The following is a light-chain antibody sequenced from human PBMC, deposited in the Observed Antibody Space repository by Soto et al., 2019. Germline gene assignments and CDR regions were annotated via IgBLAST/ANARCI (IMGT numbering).Light chain of an antibody. J-gene: IGLJ1*01. V-gene: IGLV1-47*01. CDR2: RSK. CDR1: KSNIGSNY. Sequence: QSVLTQPASASGTPGQRVTISCSGSKSNIGSNYVYWYQQFPGRAPKLLIYRSKERPSGVPDRFSGSKSGTSASLAISGLRSDDEADYYCGAWDDSLNAHVFGIGTKVTVL. CDR3: GAWDDSLNAHV.